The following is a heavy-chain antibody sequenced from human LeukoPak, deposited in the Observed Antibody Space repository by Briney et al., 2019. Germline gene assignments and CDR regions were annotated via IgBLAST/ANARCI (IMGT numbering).Heavy chain of an antibody. V-gene: IGHV1-46*01. CDR2: INSSGGST. CDR3: ARDREMATIRSRGYYYYYMDV. CDR1: GYTFTSYY. J-gene: IGHJ6*03. D-gene: IGHD5-24*01. Sequence: GASVKVSCKASGYTFTSYYMHWVRQAPGQGREWMGIINSSGGSTSYAQKFQGRVTRTRDTSTSTVYMELSSLRSEDTAVYYCARDREMATIRSRGYYYYYMDVWGKGTTVTVSS.